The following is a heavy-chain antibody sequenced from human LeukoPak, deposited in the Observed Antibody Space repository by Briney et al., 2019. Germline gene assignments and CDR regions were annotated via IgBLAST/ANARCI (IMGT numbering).Heavy chain of an antibody. V-gene: IGHV4-59*01. CDR2: IHYNGST. J-gene: IGHJ4*02. D-gene: IGHD3-9*01. CDR1: GGSISSYY. Sequence: SETLSLTCSVSGGSISSYYWSWIRQPPGKGLEWIGYIHYNGSTNYNPSLKSRVTISIDTSNNQFSLKLNSVTAADTAVYYCARGRPFDILTGYYIPSFDYWGQGTLVTVSS. CDR3: ARGRPFDILTGYYIPSFDY.